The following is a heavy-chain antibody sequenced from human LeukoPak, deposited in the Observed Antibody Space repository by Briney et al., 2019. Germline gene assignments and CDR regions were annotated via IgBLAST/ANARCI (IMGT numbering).Heavy chain of an antibody. D-gene: IGHD5-12*01. J-gene: IGHJ4*02. CDR1: GFTFRSYA. V-gene: IGHV3-23*01. Sequence: GGSLRLSCTASGFTFRSYARSWVGQTPAKGLDWVSSISASGTQTYYADSVKGRFTVSRDNSQNTVYLQMNSLRAEDTALYYCAKEKIVALTPEYWGQGTLVTVSS. CDR2: ISASGTQT. CDR3: AKEKIVALTPEY.